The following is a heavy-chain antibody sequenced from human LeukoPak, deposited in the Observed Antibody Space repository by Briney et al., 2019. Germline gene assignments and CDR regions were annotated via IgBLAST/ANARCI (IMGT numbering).Heavy chain of an antibody. Sequence: SETLSLTCTVSGGSISSSSYYWGWIRQPPGKGLEWIGSNYYSGSTYYNPSLKSRVTISVDTSKNQFSLKLSSVTAADTAVYYCASERSGYYADYWGQGTLVTVSS. J-gene: IGHJ4*02. D-gene: IGHD3-3*01. CDR1: GGSISSSSYY. CDR2: NYYSGST. V-gene: IGHV4-39*07. CDR3: ASERSGYYADY.